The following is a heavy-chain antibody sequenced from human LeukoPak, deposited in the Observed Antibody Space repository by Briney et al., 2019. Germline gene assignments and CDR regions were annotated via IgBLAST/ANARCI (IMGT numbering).Heavy chain of an antibody. D-gene: IGHD4-17*01. CDR1: GSTFSRYW. CDR3: ASCLVDYGDNY. J-gene: IGHJ4*02. CDR2: IKQDGSEK. Sequence: GGSLRLSCAASGSTFSRYWMSWIRQAPGKGLEWVANIKQDGSEKYYVDSVKGRFTISRDNAKNSLYLQMNRLRAEDTAVYYCASCLVDYGDNYWGQGTLVTVSS. V-gene: IGHV3-7*01.